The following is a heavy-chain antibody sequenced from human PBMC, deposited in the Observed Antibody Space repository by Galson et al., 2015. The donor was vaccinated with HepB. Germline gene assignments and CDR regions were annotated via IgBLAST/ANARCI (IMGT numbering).Heavy chain of an antibody. D-gene: IGHD2-21*02. J-gene: IGHJ4*02. CDR3: AREVATYYFDY. V-gene: IGHV3-53*01. CDR1: GFSVTSNY. Sequence: SLRLSCAASGFSVTSNYMSWVRQAPGKGLEWVSVIYSGGSTYYADSVKGRFTISRDNSKNTLYLQMNSLRAEDTAVYYCAREVATYYFDYWGQGTLVTVSS. CDR2: IYSGGST.